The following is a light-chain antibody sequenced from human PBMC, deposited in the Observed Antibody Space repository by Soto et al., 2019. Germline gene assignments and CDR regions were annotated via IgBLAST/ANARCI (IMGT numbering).Light chain of an antibody. CDR2: DAS. CDR3: QQRSNLLT. V-gene: IGKV3-11*01. Sequence: PGERATLSCRASQRVSSYLAWYQQKPGQAPRLLIYDASNRATGIPARFSGSGSGTDFTLTISSLEPEDFAVYYCQQRSNLLTFGGGTKVEIK. J-gene: IGKJ4*01. CDR1: QRVSSY.